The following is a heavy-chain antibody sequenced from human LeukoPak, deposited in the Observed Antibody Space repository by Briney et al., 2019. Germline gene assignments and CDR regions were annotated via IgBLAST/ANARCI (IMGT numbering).Heavy chain of an antibody. Sequence: SETLSFTCTVSGGSISIYYWSWIRQPPGKGLEWIGYIYYTGSTSYNPSLKSRVTMSLDASKNQFSLELNSVTPADTAVYYCARGGNYWPQWWFDPWGRGTLVSVSS. CDR3: ARGGNYWPQWWFDP. CDR1: GGSISIYY. J-gene: IGHJ5*02. V-gene: IGHV4-59*01. D-gene: IGHD1-26*01. CDR2: IYYTGST.